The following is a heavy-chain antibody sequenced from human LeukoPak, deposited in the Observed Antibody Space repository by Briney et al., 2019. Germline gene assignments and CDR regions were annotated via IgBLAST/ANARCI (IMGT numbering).Heavy chain of an antibody. CDR3: ARSHGSSDYYDSSGYYDY. CDR2: IYYSGST. J-gene: IGHJ4*02. D-gene: IGHD3-22*01. CDR1: DDSITMYY. V-gene: IGHV4-59*12. Sequence: SETLSLTCTVSDDSITMYYWTWIRQPPGKGLEWIGYIYYSGSTNYNPSLKSRVTISVDTSKNQFSLKLSSVTAADTAVYYCARSHGSSDYYDSSGYYDYWGQGTLVTVSS.